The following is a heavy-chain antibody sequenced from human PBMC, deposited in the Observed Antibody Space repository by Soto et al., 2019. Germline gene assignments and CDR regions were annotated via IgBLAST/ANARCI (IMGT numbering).Heavy chain of an antibody. CDR2: ISGYNGNT. D-gene: IGHD6-13*01. CDR3: ARELYSSPDY. J-gene: IGHJ4*02. CDR1: GYTFSNYG. V-gene: IGHV1-18*01. Sequence: DSVKISCKASGYTFSNYGMGWVRQAPGQGLEWMGWISGYNGNTNYAQNLQGRVTMTTDTSTSTAYMELRSLRSDDTAVYYCARELYSSPDYWGQGTLVTVS.